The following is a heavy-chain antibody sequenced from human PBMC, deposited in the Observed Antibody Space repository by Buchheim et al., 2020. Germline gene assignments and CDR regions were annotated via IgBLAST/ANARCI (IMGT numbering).Heavy chain of an antibody. D-gene: IGHD3-10*01. CDR3: AKAYYYGSGSYLAPMDV. Sequence: EVQLVESGGGLVKPGGSLRLSCAASGFTFDGNAMTWVRQAPGKGLEWVSVISGSGGSTYYADSVKGRFTISRDNSKNTLYLQMNSLRAEDTAVYYCAKAYYYGSGSYLAPMDVWGKGTT. V-gene: IGHV3-23*04. CDR2: ISGSGGST. CDR1: GFTFDGNA. J-gene: IGHJ6*03.